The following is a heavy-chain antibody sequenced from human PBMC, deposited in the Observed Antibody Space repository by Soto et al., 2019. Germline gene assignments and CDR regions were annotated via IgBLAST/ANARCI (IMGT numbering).Heavy chain of an antibody. CDR2: ISAYNGNT. J-gene: IGHJ5*02. CDR3: ARRSLGTYYDFWSGSGGWFDP. CDR1: GYTFTSYG. D-gene: IGHD3-3*01. Sequence: GASVKVSCKASGYTFTSYGISWVRQAPGQGLEWMGWISAYNGNTNYAQKLQGRVTMTTDTSMSTAYMELRSLRSDDTAVYYCARRSLGTYYDFWSGSGGWFDPWGQGTLVTVSS. V-gene: IGHV1-18*01.